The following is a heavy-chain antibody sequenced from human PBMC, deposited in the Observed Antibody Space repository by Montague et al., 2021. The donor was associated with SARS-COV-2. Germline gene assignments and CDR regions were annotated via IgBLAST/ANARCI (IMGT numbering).Heavy chain of an antibody. CDR2: ISSSSSYI. CDR1: GFTFSSYS. V-gene: IGHV3-21*04. Sequence: SLRLSCAASGFTFSSYSMNWVRQAPGKGLEWVSSISSSSSYIYYADSVKGRFTISRDDAKNSLYLQMNSLRVEDTAVYYCARGLRYHHYVMDVRGQGTTVTVSS. CDR3: ARGLRYHHYVMDV. D-gene: IGHD3-16*01. J-gene: IGHJ6*02.